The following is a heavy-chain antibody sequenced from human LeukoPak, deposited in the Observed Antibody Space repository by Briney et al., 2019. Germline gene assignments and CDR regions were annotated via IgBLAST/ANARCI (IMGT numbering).Heavy chain of an antibody. Sequence: SETLSLTCAVYGGSFSGYYWSWIRQPPGKGLEWIGEINHSGSTNYNPSLKSRVTISVDTSKNQFSLKLSSVTAADTAVYYCARDRHYYDSSGYYYDRWFDPWGQGTLVTVSS. CDR1: GGSFSGYY. CDR3: ARDRHYYDSSGYYYDRWFDP. D-gene: IGHD3-22*01. CDR2: INHSGST. J-gene: IGHJ5*02. V-gene: IGHV4-34*01.